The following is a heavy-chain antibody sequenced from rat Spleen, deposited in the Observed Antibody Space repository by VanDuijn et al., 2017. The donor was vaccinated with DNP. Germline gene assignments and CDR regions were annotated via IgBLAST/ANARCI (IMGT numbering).Heavy chain of an antibody. Sequence: EVQLQESGPGLVKPSQSLSLTCSVTGYSITSNYWGWIRKFPGNKMEWIGHISYSGSTSYNPSLKSRISITRDTSKNQFFLQLNSVTSEDTATYYCARGLNYGGYIYSWYFDFWGPGTMVTVSS. J-gene: IGHJ1*01. CDR2: ISYSGST. V-gene: IGHV3-1*01. CDR1: GYSITSNY. CDR3: ARGLNYGGYIYSWYFDF. D-gene: IGHD1-11*01.